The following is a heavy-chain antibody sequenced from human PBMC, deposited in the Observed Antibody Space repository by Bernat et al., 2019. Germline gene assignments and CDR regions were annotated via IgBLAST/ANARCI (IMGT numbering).Heavy chain of an antibody. CDR2: TSFDGNNK. CDR1: GFTFSSYA. V-gene: IGHV3-30-3*01. CDR3: ARGPPQYCSGDGCYLGLDY. Sequence: QVQLVESGGGVVQPGRSLRLSCAASGFTFSSYAMHWVRQAPGKGLEWVAVTSFDGNNKYYADSVKGRFTISRDNSKSTLFLQMNSLRAEDTAVYYCARGPPQYCSGDGCYLGLDYWGQGTLVTVSS. J-gene: IGHJ4*02. D-gene: IGHD2-15*01.